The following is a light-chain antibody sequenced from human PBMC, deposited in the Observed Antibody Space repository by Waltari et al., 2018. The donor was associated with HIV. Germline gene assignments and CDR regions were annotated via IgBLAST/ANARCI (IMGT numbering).Light chain of an antibody. CDR1: NLRPYS. CDR3: NARDSAGNHAV. J-gene: IGLJ2*01. V-gene: IGLV3-19*01. Sequence: SSELTQDPAVSVALAQTVRLTCQGDNLRPYSAGWYQQKPGQAPVLVISPIHDRPSGVPDRFSGTSSGNTASLTITGAQADDEADYYCNARDSAGNHAVFGGGTKLTVL. CDR2: PIH.